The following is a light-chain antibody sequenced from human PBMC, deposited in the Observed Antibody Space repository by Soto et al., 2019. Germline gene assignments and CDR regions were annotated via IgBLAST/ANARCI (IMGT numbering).Light chain of an antibody. Sequence: EIVMTQSPATLSVTLGERATLSCRASQDISSNLAWYQQKPGQAPRLLIYDASTRATGIPARFSGSGSETEFTLTISSLQSEDVAVYYCQQYNNWPPYTFGQGTKLESK. CDR2: DAS. J-gene: IGKJ2*01. CDR1: QDISSN. CDR3: QQYNNWPPYT. V-gene: IGKV3-15*01.